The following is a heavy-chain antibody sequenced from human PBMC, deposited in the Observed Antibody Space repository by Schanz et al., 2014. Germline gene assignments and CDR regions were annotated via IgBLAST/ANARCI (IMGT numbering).Heavy chain of an antibody. D-gene: IGHD3-3*01. J-gene: IGHJ4*02. V-gene: IGHV4-39*01. CDR1: GGSISTSSRY. Sequence: QLHLQESGPGLAKPSETLSLICSVSGGSISTSSRYWGWIRQSPGKGLEWLGSLYYTGKTHYNPSLKGQVAISLDPPKNQFSRNRTSVTAADTAVYYCVRHGNYEFWHGPTPQFENWGQGTLVTVS. CDR2: LYYTGKT. CDR3: VRHGNYEFWHGPTPQFEN.